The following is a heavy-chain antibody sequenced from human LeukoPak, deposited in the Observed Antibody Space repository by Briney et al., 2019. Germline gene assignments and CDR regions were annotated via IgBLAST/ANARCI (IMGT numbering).Heavy chain of an antibody. J-gene: IGHJ5*02. D-gene: IGHD1-7*01. V-gene: IGHV4-39*07. CDR3: AREEFGTALFDL. CDR2: IYPNGST. CDR1: GASITSGAFF. Sequence: SETLSLTCSVSGASITSGAFFWGWIRQSPGMGLQWIASIYPNGSTYYTPSLKSRLTMSLDMSKNHFSLRLKSVTAADTAVYYCAREEFGTALFDLWGQGTLVTVSS.